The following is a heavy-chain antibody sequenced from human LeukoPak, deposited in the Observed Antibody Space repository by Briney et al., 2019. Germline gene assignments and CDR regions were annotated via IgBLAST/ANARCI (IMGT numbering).Heavy chain of an antibody. CDR2: VKYDGSEK. CDR3: AKAGGDFDY. J-gene: IGHJ4*02. CDR1: GFTFSNYW. D-gene: IGHD2-21*01. V-gene: IGHV3-7*05. Sequence: PGGSLRLSCAATGFTFSNYWMSWVRQAPGKGLEWVANVKYDGSEKYYVDSVKGRFTISRDNSKNTLYLQMNSLRAEDTAVYYCAKAGGDFDYWGQGTLVTVSS.